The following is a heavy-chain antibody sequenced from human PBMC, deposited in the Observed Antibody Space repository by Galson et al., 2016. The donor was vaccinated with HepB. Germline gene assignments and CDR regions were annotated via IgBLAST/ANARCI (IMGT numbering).Heavy chain of an antibody. V-gene: IGHV3-9*01. J-gene: IGHJ6*02. Sequence: SLRLSCAASGFTFDDYAMHWVRQAPGKGLEWVSGISWNSVKIDYADSVKGRFTVSRDNAKNSLYLQMNSLRGEDTALYYCAKDQGFSGYGPYYYYYGLDVWGQGTMVTVSS. CDR2: ISWNSVKI. CDR1: GFTFDDYA. CDR3: AKDQGFSGYGPYYYYYGLDV. D-gene: IGHD5-12*01.